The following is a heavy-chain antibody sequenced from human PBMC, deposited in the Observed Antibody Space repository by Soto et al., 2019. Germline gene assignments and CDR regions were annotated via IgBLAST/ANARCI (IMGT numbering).Heavy chain of an antibody. CDR2: INNDGSRA. D-gene: IGHD3-16*01. CDR3: VRSGGGLDY. V-gene: IGHV3-74*01. CDR1: GFTFSSYW. J-gene: IGHJ4*02. Sequence: EVQLVESGGGLVQPGGSLRLSCAASGFTFSSYWMHWVRQAPGTGLVWISHINNDGSRASYAESVKGRFTISRDNAKNTLHLQMNSLRAEDTAVYFCVRSGGGLDYWGQGILVTVSS.